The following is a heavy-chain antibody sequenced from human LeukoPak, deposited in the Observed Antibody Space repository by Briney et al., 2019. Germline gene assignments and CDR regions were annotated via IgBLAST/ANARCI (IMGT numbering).Heavy chain of an antibody. V-gene: IGHV3-66*01. Sequence: KPGGSLRLSCAASGFTVSSNYMSWVRQAPGKGLEWVSVIYSGGNTYYADSVKGRFTISRDNPKNTLYLQMNSLRVEDTAVYYCARDDGAGGPFDYRGQGTLVTVSS. CDR1: GFTVSSNY. CDR3: ARDDGAGGPFDY. J-gene: IGHJ4*02. D-gene: IGHD3-10*01. CDR2: IYSGGNT.